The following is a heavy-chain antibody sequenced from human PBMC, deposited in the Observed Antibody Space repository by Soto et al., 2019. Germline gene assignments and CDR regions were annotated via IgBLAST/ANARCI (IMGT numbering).Heavy chain of an antibody. J-gene: IGHJ4*02. CDR1: GFSLSTDDVG. D-gene: IGHD6-6*01. CDR3: ARSKYSISSFVY. Sequence: GSVPTLVNPTQTLTLTCTFSGFSLSTDDVGVGWIRQPPGKALDWLAVIYWDDDKRYSPSLKSRLTITKDTSKNQVLLTMTNMNPVDTATYFCARSKYSISSFVYLGQGALVTVS. CDR2: IYWDDDK. V-gene: IGHV2-5*02.